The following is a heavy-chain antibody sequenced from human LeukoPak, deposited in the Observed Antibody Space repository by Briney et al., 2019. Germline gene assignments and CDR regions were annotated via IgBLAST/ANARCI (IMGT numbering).Heavy chain of an antibody. Sequence: NPSETLSLTCTVSGGSISSSSYYWGWIRQPPGKGLEWIGSIYYSGSTYYNPSLKSRVTISVDTSKNQFSLKLSSVTAADTAVYYCARDHYDYVWGSRGGNWFDPWGQGTLVTVSS. V-gene: IGHV4-39*07. CDR3: ARDHYDYVWGSRGGNWFDP. CDR1: GGSISSSSYY. D-gene: IGHD3-16*01. J-gene: IGHJ5*02. CDR2: IYYSGST.